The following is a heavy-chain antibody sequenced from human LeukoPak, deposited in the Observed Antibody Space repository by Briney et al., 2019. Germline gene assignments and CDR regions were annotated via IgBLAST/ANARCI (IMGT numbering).Heavy chain of an antibody. D-gene: IGHD6-6*01. V-gene: IGHV1-24*01. CDR3: ARGPLPRIAARPDPSANWFDP. Sequence: ASVKVSCKVSGYTLTELSMHWVRQAPGKGLEWMGGFDPEDGETIYAQKFQGRVTMTEDTSTDTAYMELSSLRSEDAAVYYCARGPLPRIAARPDPSANWFDPWGQGTLVTVSS. CDR2: FDPEDGET. J-gene: IGHJ5*02. CDR1: GYTLTELS.